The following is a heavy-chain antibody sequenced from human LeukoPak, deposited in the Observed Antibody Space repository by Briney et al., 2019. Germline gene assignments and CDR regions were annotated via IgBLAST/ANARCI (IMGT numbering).Heavy chain of an antibody. J-gene: IGHJ4*02. V-gene: IGHV6-1*01. CDR2: TYYRSKWYN. CDR3: ARGGASFEY. D-gene: IGHD1-26*01. Sequence: SQTLSLTCAISGDSVSSNSVAWSWIRQSPSRGLEWLGRTYYRSKWYNDYAVSVEGRITINPDTSKNQFSLQLNSVTPEDTAVCYCARGGASFEYWDQGFLVTVSS. CDR1: GDSVSSNSVA.